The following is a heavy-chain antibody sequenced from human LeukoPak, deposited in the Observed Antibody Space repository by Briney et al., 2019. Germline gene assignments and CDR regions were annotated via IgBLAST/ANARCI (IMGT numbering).Heavy chain of an antibody. V-gene: IGHV4-59*01. CDR1: GGSISSYY. J-gene: IGHJ4*02. CDR2: IYYSGST. Sequence: PSETLSLTCTVSGGSISSYYWSWIRQPPGKGLEWIGYIYYSGSTNYNPSLKSRVTISVDTSKNQFSLKLSSVAAADTAVYYCARAPQTYYDFWSGYHGALDYWGQGTLVTVSS. D-gene: IGHD3-3*01. CDR3: ARAPQTYYDFWSGYHGALDY.